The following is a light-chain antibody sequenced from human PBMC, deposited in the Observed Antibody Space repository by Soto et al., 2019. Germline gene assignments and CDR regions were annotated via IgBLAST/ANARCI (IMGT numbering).Light chain of an antibody. J-gene: IGKJ2*01. CDR3: QQYNSYSYT. V-gene: IGKV1-5*01. Sequence: IQLTQSPSSRSASVGDRVTITCRASQSISSWLAWYQQKPGKAPKLLIYDASSLESGVPSRFSGSGSGTEFTLTISSLQPDDFATYYCQQYNSYSYTFGQGTKVDI. CDR2: DAS. CDR1: QSISSW.